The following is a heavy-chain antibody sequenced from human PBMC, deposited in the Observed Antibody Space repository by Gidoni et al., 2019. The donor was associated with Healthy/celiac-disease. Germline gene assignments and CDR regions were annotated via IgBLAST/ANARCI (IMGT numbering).Heavy chain of an antibody. CDR1: GFTFSNAW. J-gene: IGHJ4*02. D-gene: IGHD6-19*01. CDR2: IKSKTDGGTT. V-gene: IGHV3-15*01. CDR3: TTDSPEGLIAVAGTFDY. Sequence: EVQLVESGGGLVKPGGSLRLSCDASGFTFSNAWMSWVRQAPGKGLEWVGRIKSKTDGGTTDYAAPVKGRFTISRDDSKNTLYLQMNSLKTEDTAVYYCTTDSPEGLIAVAGTFDYWGQGTLVTVSS.